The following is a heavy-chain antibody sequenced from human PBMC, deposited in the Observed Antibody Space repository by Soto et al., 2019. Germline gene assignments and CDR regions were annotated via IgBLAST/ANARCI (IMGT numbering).Heavy chain of an antibody. CDR2: IYHSGST. Sequence: SETLSLTCAVSGGSISSSNWWSWVRQPPGKGLEWIGEIYHSGSTNYNPSLESRVAISVDTSKNQFSLKVTSVTAADTAIYYCARLGGYCSRTSCHGYYGMDVWGQGTTVTVSS. CDR1: GGSISSSNW. V-gene: IGHV4-4*02. J-gene: IGHJ6*02. CDR3: ARLGGYCSRTSCHGYYGMDV. D-gene: IGHD2-2*01.